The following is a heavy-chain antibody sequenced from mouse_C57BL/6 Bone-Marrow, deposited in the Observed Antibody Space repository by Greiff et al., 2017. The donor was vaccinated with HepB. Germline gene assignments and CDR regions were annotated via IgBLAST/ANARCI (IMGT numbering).Heavy chain of an antibody. CDR3: APYYYGSSYYAMDY. CDR2: INPNNGGT. Sequence: EVQLQQSGPELVKPGASVKISCKASGYTFTDYYMNWVKQSHGKSLEWIGDINPNNGGTSYNQKFKGKATLTVDKSSSTAYMELRSLTSEDSAVYYCAPYYYGSSYYAMDYWAQGTSVTVSS. CDR1: GYTFTDYY. V-gene: IGHV1-26*01. J-gene: IGHJ4*01. D-gene: IGHD1-1*01.